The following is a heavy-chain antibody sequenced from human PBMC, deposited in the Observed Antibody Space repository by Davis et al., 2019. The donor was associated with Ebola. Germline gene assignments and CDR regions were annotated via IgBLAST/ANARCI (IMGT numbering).Heavy chain of an antibody. V-gene: IGHV3-21*01. Sequence: GGSLRLSCAASGFTFSSYSMNWVRQAPGKGLEWVSSISSSSSYIYYADSVKGRFTISRDNAKNSLYLQMNSLRAEDTAVYYCARPDYGDYAEYFQHWGQGTLVTVSS. CDR1: GFTFSSYS. CDR3: ARPDYGDYAEYFQH. CDR2: ISSSSSYI. D-gene: IGHD4-17*01. J-gene: IGHJ1*01.